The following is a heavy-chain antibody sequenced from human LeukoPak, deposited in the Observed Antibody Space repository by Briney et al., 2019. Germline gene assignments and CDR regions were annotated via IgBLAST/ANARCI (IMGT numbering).Heavy chain of an antibody. CDR3: AGSGYSGYDLNC. CDR2: INNSGST. CDR1: GGSFSGYY. D-gene: IGHD5-12*01. V-gene: IGHV4-34*01. Sequence: SETLSLTCAVYGGSFSGYYWSWIRQPPGKGLEWIGEINNSGSTNYNPSRKSRVTIAVETSKNQFSLKLRSVAAADTAVYYCAGSGYSGYDLNCWGEGTLVTVSS. J-gene: IGHJ4*02.